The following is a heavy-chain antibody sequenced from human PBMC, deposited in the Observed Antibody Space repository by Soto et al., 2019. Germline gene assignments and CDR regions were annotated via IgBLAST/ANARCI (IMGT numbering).Heavy chain of an antibody. CDR2: ISAHNGNT. J-gene: IGHJ4*02. Sequence: QVHLVQSGAEVKKPGASVKVSCKGSGYTFTSYGITWVRQAPGQGLEWMGWISAHNGNTDYAQKLQGRVTVTRDTPRSKAYRGLRGLRSDERAVYSCARGRYGDYWGQGALVTVSS. CDR1: GYTFTSYG. V-gene: IGHV1-18*01. D-gene: IGHD1-1*01. CDR3: ARGRYGDY.